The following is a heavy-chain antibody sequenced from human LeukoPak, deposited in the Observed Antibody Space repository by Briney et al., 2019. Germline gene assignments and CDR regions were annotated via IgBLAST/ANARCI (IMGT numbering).Heavy chain of an antibody. CDR1: GGSISSYY. CDR3: ASGYCGGACQLGGVDM. J-gene: IGHJ3*02. Sequence: TSETLSLLCSVSGGSISSYYWSWLRQPPGKGLEYIGYTHYSGATNYNPSLKSRVTISLDTSGNQFSLKLSSVTAADTAVYYCASGYCGGACQLGGVDMWGQGTMVTVSS. V-gene: IGHV4-59*01. CDR2: THYSGAT. D-gene: IGHD2-21*02.